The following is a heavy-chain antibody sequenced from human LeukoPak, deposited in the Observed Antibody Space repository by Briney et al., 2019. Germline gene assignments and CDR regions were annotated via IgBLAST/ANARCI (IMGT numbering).Heavy chain of an antibody. Sequence: ASVKVSCKASGYTFTGYYVHWVRQAPGQGLEWMGWINPSSGGTNYAQKFQGRVTMTTDTSISTAYMELSRLRSGDTAVYYCARSLPLAFYYDTTGHFDFWGQGTLVTVSS. CDR1: GYTFTGYY. D-gene: IGHD3-22*01. J-gene: IGHJ4*02. V-gene: IGHV1-2*02. CDR3: ARSLPLAFYYDTTGHFDF. CDR2: INPSSGGT.